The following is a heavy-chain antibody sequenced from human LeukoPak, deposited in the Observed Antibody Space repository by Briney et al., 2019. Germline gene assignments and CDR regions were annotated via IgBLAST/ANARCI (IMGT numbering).Heavy chain of an antibody. J-gene: IGHJ4*02. Sequence: SETLSLTCTVSADSISSYYWSWIRQPPGKGLEWIGYIYYSGSTNDNPSLKSRVTISVDTSKNQFSLKLSSVTAADTAVYYCARIGHEDYYFDYWGQGTLGTGSS. CDR2: IYYSGST. V-gene: IGHV4-59*01. CDR3: ARIGHEDYYFDY. CDR1: ADSISSYY.